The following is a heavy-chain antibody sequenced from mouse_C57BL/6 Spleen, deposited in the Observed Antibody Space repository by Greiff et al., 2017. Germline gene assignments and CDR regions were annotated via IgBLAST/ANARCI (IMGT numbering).Heavy chain of an antibody. CDR3: ARWVTDYFDY. J-gene: IGHJ2*01. Sequence: QVQLQQPGAELVRPGSSVKLSCKASGYTFTSYWMHWVKQRPIQGLEWIGNIDPSDSETHYNQKFKDKATLTVDKSSSTAYMQLSSLTSEDAAVYYCARWVTDYFDYWGQGTTLTVSS. CDR2: IDPSDSET. V-gene: IGHV1-52*01. D-gene: IGHD2-1*01. CDR1: GYTFTSYW.